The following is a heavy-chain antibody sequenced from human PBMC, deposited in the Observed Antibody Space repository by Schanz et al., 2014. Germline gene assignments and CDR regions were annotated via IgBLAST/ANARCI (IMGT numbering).Heavy chain of an antibody. CDR3: ARGTMPGTFDI. CDR2: INLSGGNT. J-gene: IGHJ3*02. CDR1: GYTFTSYS. D-gene: IGHD2-2*01. V-gene: IGHV1-46*01. Sequence: QVQLVQSGAEVKKPGASVKVSCKASGYTFTSYSMHWVRQAPGQGLEWMGIINLSGGNTNYAQKLQGRVTMTTDTSTSTAYMELSSLRYEDTALYYCARGTMPGTFDIWGQGTMVTVSS.